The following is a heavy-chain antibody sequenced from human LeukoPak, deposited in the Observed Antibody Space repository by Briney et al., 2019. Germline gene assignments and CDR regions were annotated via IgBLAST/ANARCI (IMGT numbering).Heavy chain of an antibody. Sequence: SETLSLTCAVSGGSFSGYYWSWIRQPPGKGLEWIGEINHSGSTNYNPSLKSRVTISVDTSKNQFSLKLSSVTAADTAVYYCARFEKLSSGYYFDYWGQGTLVTVSS. CDR2: INHSGST. J-gene: IGHJ4*02. CDR3: ARFEKLSSGYYFDY. V-gene: IGHV4-34*01. D-gene: IGHD3-22*01. CDR1: GGSFSGYY.